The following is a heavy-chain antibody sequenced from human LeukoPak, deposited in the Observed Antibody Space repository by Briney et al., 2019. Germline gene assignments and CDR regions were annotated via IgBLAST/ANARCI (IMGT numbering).Heavy chain of an antibody. V-gene: IGHV3-48*03. CDR1: GFTFSSYE. CDR2: ISSSGSTI. J-gene: IGHJ4*02. CDR3: AMYSSAWYAAY. D-gene: IGHD6-19*01. Sequence: GGSLRLSCAASGFTFSSYEMNWVRQAPGKGLEWVSYISSSGSTIYYADSVKGRFTISRDNSKNTLYLEMNTLRVEDTAVYYCAMYSSAWYAAYWGQGTLVTVSS.